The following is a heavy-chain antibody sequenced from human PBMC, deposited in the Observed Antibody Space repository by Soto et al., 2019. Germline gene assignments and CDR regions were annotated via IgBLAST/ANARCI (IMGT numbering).Heavy chain of an antibody. CDR3: ARDYFGSGSYPDPFDY. CDR2: ISSSSKSTI. J-gene: IGHJ4*02. Sequence: GGSLRLSCAASGFTFSSHSMNWVRQAPGKGLEWVSYISSSSKSTIYYTDSVRGRFTISRDNAKNSLYLQMNGLRDEDTAVYYCARDYFGSGSYPDPFDYWGQGTLVTVSS. CDR1: GFTFSSHS. D-gene: IGHD3-10*01. V-gene: IGHV3-48*02.